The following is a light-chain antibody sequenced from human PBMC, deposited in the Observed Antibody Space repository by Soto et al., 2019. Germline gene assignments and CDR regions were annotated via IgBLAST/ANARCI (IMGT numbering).Light chain of an antibody. Sequence: QSALTQAASVSGSPGQSITISCTGTSSDVGGYNYVSWYQQHPGKAPKLMIYDVSNRPPGVSNRFSGSKSGNTASLTISGLQAEDEADYYCSSYTGSSTLYVFGTGTKLTVL. CDR2: DVS. CDR3: SSYTGSSTLYV. J-gene: IGLJ1*01. V-gene: IGLV2-14*03. CDR1: SSDVGGYNY.